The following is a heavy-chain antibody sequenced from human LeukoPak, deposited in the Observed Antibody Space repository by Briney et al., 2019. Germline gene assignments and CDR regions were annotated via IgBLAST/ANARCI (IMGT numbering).Heavy chain of an antibody. V-gene: IGHV4-34*01. CDR2: INHSGST. CDR1: GGSFSGYY. Sequence: SETLSLTCAVYGGSFSGYYWSWIRQPPGKGLEWIGEINHSGSTNYNPSLKSRVTISVDTSKNQFSLKLSSVTAADTAVYYCAGALKAAAGIWWFDPWGQGTLVTVSS. D-gene: IGHD6-13*01. J-gene: IGHJ5*02. CDR3: AGALKAAAGIWWFDP.